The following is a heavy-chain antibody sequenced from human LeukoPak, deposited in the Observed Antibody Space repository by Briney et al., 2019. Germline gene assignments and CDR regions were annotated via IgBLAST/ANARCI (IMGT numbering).Heavy chain of an antibody. J-gene: IGHJ4*02. D-gene: IGHD3-22*01. Sequence: PGGSLRLSRAASGFTFSSYAMHGVRQAPGKGLEGMAVISDDGSKKYYAGSVKGRFTISRDNSKNTLYLQMNSLRAEDTAVYYCARGLGTTVTNEYYYDSSGYYDGGLDYWGQGTLVTVSS. CDR2: ISDDGSKK. CDR3: ARGLGTTVTNEYYYDSSGYYDGGLDY. V-gene: IGHV3-30*03. CDR1: GFTFSSYA.